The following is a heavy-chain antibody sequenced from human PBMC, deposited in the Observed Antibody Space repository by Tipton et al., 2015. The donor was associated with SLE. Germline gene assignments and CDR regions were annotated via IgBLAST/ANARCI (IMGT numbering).Heavy chain of an antibody. CDR2: TSYSGST. Sequence: TLSLTCSVSDDSIRDYFFSWIRQPPGKDLEWIGYTSYSGSTVYTPSLESRVTMSLDTSKNHLSLKLRSVTAADTAVYYCARHSDDPEYYFDYWGQGTLVTVSS. CDR3: ARHSDDPEYYFDY. J-gene: IGHJ4*02. CDR1: DDSIRDYF. D-gene: IGHD1-14*01. V-gene: IGHV4-59*08.